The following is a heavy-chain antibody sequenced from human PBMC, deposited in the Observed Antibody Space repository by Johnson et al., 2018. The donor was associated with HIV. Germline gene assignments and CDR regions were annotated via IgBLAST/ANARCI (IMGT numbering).Heavy chain of an antibody. Sequence: VQLVESGGGVVQPGRSLRLSCAASGFTFGDYPMSWFRQAPGKGLEWVGFIRRKTYGGTTEYAASVNGRFTIPRDDSKSIAYLQMNSLESEDTAVYFCSRYGSSSWGTPAFDIWGQGTMVTVSS. CDR1: GFTFGDYP. V-gene: IGHV3-49*03. D-gene: IGHD6-6*01. J-gene: IGHJ3*02. CDR3: SRYGSSSWGTPAFDI. CDR2: IRRKTYGGTT.